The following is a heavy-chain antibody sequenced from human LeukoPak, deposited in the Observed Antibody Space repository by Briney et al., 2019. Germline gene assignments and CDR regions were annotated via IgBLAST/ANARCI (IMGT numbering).Heavy chain of an antibody. J-gene: IGHJ4*02. CDR2: IYYSGST. V-gene: IGHV4-39*01. CDR3: ARHRTYYDILTGYYPTQLDY. D-gene: IGHD3-9*01. CDR1: GGSISSSSYY. Sequence: SETLSLTCTVSGGSISSSSYYWGWIRQPPGKGREWSGSIYYSGSTYYNPSLKSRVTISVDTSKNQFSLKLSSVTAADTAVYYCARHRTYYDILTGYYPTQLDYWGQGTLVTVSS.